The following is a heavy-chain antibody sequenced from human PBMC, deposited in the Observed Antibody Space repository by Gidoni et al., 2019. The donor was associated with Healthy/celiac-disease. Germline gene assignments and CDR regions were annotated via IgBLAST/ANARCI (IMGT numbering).Heavy chain of an antibody. CDR2: IYYSGST. J-gene: IGHJ5*02. CDR1: GGSISSYY. V-gene: IGHV4-59*01. Sequence: QVQLQESGPGLVKPSETLSLTCTVSGGSISSYYWSWIRQPPGKGLEWIGYIYYSGSTNYNPSLKSRVTISVDTSKNQFSLKLSSVTAADTAVYYCARASSRELAVPTMFDPWGQGTLVTVSS. CDR3: ARASSRELAVPTMFDP. D-gene: IGHD1-26*01.